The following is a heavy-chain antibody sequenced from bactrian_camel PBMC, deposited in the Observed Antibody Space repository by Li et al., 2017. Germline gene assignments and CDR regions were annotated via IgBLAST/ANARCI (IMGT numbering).Heavy chain of an antibody. CDR1: GFTYRHNC. CDR2: ISTGGTMT. V-gene: IGHV3S1*01. D-gene: IGHD5*01. Sequence: HVQLVESGGGSVQAGGSLTLSCAVSGFTYRHNCVSWFRQGPGKEREWVAAISTGGTMTFYGDSVKGRFTISQDYAKNTLYLQMNNLRPEDTAMYYCAARPKTGLYRGTCLDALYIRYWGQGTQVTVS. CDR3: AARPKTGLYRGTCLDALYIRY. J-gene: IGHJ4*01.